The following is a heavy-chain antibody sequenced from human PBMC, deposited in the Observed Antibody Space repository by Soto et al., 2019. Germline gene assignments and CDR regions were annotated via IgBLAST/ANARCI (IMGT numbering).Heavy chain of an antibody. J-gene: IGHJ6*02. Sequence: ASVKVSCKASGYTFTSYDINWVRQATGQGLEWMGWMNPNSGNTGYAQKFQGRVTMTRNTSISTAYMELSSLRSEDTAVYYCARGDSSSWYYYYYGMDVRGQGTTVTVSS. CDR2: MNPNSGNT. D-gene: IGHD6-13*01. CDR1: GYTFTSYD. CDR3: ARGDSSSWYYYYYGMDV. V-gene: IGHV1-8*01.